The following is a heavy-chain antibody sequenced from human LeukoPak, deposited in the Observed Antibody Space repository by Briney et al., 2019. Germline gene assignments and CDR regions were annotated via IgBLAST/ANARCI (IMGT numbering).Heavy chain of an antibody. CDR2: ISISSSSI. CDR3: ARGPPLFDP. J-gene: IGHJ5*02. V-gene: IGHV3-48*01. CDR1: GFTFSSYS. Sequence: GGSLRLSCAASGFTFSSYSMTWVRQAPGKGLEWVSYISISSSSIYYADSVKGRFTISRDNAKNSLCLQMNSLRAEDTALYYCARGPPLFDPWGQGTLVTVSS.